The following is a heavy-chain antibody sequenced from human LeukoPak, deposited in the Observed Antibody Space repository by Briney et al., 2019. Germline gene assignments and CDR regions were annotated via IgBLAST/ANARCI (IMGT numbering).Heavy chain of an antibody. D-gene: IGHD6-13*01. CDR3: ARSPKEYSSSWDLDY. CDR1: GFTVSSNY. J-gene: IGHJ4*02. V-gene: IGHV3-53*01. CDR2: IYSGGST. Sequence: GGSLRLSCAASGFTVSSNYMSWVRQAPGKGLEWVSVIYSGGSTYYADSVKGRFTISRDNSKNTLYLQMNSLRAEDTAVYYCARSPKEYSSSWDLDYWGQGTLVTVSS.